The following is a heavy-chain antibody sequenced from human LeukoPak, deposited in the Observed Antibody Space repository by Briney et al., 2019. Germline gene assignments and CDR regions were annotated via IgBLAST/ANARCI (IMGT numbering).Heavy chain of an antibody. D-gene: IGHD3-3*01. Sequence: GGSLRLSCAASGFTFSSYSMNWVRQAPGKGLEWVGRIKSKTDGGTTDYAAPVKGRFTISRDDSKNTLYLQMNSLKTEDTAVYYCTSPITIFGVAPDVWGKGTTVTVSS. CDR2: IKSKTDGGTT. CDR1: GFTFSSYS. CDR3: TSPITIFGVAPDV. V-gene: IGHV3-15*01. J-gene: IGHJ6*04.